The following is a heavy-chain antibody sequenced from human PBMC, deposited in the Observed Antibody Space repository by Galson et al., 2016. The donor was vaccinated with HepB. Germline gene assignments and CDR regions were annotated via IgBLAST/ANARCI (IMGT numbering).Heavy chain of an antibody. Sequence: SLRLSCAASGFTVSTNYMNWVRQAPGKGLEWVSAIYSDGSTYYADSVKGRFIISRDNFKNTLYIQMNSMRAEDTAVYYCARNMYGAATNYIGDVFDIWGQGTMVTVSS. CDR3: ARNMYGAATNYIGDVFDI. CDR2: IYSDGST. CDR1: GFTVSTNY. D-gene: IGHD3-10*01. V-gene: IGHV3-53*01. J-gene: IGHJ3*02.